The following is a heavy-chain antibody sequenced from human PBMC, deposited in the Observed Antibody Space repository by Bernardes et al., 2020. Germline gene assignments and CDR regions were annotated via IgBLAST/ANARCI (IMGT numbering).Heavy chain of an antibody. CDR1: GFTFSNYW. J-gene: IGHJ4*02. D-gene: IGHD5-12*01. CDR2: IHPACTNK. Sequence: GGSLRLSCAAPGFTFSNYWMHCVRQVPGKGLVWVSRIHPACTNKNYADFVTGRFTISRDNAKNTLYLQMNSLTAEDTAIYYCARGNDGYGVFDYWGKGTLATVSS. V-gene: IGHV3-74*01. CDR3: ARGNDGYGVFDY.